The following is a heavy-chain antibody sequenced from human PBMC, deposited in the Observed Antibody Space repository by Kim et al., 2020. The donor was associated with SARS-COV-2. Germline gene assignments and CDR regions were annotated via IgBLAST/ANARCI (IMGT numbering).Heavy chain of an antibody. J-gene: IGHJ4*02. Sequence: GGSLRLSCAASGFTFSSYAMSWVRQAPGKGLEWVSATSGSGASTYYAVSVKGRFTISRDNSKNTLHLQMNSLRVDDTAVYYCAKDSSHWGQGTLVTDSS. CDR1: GFTFSSYA. CDR2: TSGSGAST. D-gene: IGHD2-2*01. V-gene: IGHV3-23*01. CDR3: AKDSSH.